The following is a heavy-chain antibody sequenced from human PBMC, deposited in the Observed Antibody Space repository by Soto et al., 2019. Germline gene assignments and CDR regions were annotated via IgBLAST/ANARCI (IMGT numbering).Heavy chain of an antibody. V-gene: IGHV3-23*01. CDR3: AKGRGYCTNGVCWALDPRLGY. J-gene: IGHJ4*02. CDR1: GFTFSSYA. CDR2: ISGSGGST. Sequence: GGSLRLSCAASGFTFSSYAMSWVRQAPGKGLEWVSAISGSGGSTYYADSVKGRFTISRDNSKNTLYLQMNSLRAEDTAVYYCAKGRGYCTNGVCWALDPRLGYWGQGTLVTVSS. D-gene: IGHD2-8*01.